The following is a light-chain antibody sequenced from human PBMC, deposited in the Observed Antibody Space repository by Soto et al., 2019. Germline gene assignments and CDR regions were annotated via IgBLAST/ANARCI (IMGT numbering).Light chain of an antibody. CDR2: GAS. Sequence: EIVMTHSPATLSVSPGERATLSCRASQSVSSNLAWYQQKPGQAPRLLIYGASNRATGIPARFSGNGSGTEFTLNNSSLHSEDFSVYYCQHYKNWPRTCGQGPKEDI. J-gene: IGKJ1*01. CDR3: QHYKNWPRT. V-gene: IGKV3-15*01. CDR1: QSVSSN.